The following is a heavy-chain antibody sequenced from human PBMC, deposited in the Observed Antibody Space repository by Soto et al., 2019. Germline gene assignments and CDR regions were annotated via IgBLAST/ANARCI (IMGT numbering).Heavy chain of an antibody. D-gene: IGHD3-16*02. J-gene: IGHJ4*02. CDR1: GFTFSSYS. CDR3: ARLHYGDYVWGSYRYFGDY. Sequence: EVQLVESGGGLVQPGGSLRLSCAASGFTFSSYSMNWVRQAPGKGLEWVSYISSSSTIYYADSVKGRFTISRDNAKNSLYLQMNSLRDEDTAVYYCARLHYGDYVWGSYRYFGDYWGQGTLVTVSS. V-gene: IGHV3-48*02. CDR2: ISSSSTI.